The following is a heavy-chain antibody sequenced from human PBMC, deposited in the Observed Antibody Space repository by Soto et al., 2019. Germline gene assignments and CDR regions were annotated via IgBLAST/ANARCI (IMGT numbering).Heavy chain of an antibody. CDR2: ICYSGGT. J-gene: IGHJ6*02. Sequence: SETLSLTCTVSGGSVSSGNYCWNWIRQPPGKGLEWIGYICYSGGTNYNPSLKSRVTISGNTSKNQFSLKLSSVTAADTAVYYCAKDRVAVAGTRGYGMDVWGQGTTVTVSS. V-gene: IGHV4-61*01. CDR1: GGSVSSGNYC. CDR3: AKDRVAVAGTRGYGMDV. D-gene: IGHD6-19*01.